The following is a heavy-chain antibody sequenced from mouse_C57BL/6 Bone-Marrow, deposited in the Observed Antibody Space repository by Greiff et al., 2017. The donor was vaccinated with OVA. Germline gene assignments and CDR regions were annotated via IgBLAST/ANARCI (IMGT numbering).Heavy chain of an antibody. CDR2: INPNNGGT. V-gene: IGHV1-26*01. CDR3: ARGNHYGSPWFAY. J-gene: IGHJ3*01. Sequence: SGPELVKPGASVKISCKASGYTFTDYYMNWVKQSHGKSLEWIGDINPNNGGTSYNQKFKGKATLTVDKSSSTAYMELRSLTSEDSAVYYCARGNHYGSPWFAYWGQGTLVTVSA. D-gene: IGHD1-1*01. CDR1: GYTFTDYY.